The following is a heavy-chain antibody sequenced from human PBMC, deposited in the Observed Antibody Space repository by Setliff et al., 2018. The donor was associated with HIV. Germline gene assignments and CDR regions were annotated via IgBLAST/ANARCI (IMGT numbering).Heavy chain of an antibody. J-gene: IGHJ3*02. Sequence: GGSLRLSCAVSGFTISNYYMTWIRQAPGKGLEWIGSIKSKADGGTTDYAAPVKGRFTISRDDSKNTLYLQMDSLRTEDTAVYYCILLGMAGAFDIWGQGTMVTVSS. CDR2: IKSKADGGTT. D-gene: IGHD6-19*01. CDR1: GFTISNYY. CDR3: ILLGMAGAFDI. V-gene: IGHV3-15*05.